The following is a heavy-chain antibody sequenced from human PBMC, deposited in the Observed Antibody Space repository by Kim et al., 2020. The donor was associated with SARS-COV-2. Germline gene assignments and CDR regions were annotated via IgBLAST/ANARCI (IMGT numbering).Heavy chain of an antibody. CDR3: ARIGDY. V-gene: IGHV5-51*01. Sequence: YPGDSHTMYSPSFQGQVTISADKSISTAYLQWSSLKASDTAMYYCARIGDYWGQGTLVTVSS. CDR2: YPGDSHT. J-gene: IGHJ4*02. D-gene: IGHD2-15*01.